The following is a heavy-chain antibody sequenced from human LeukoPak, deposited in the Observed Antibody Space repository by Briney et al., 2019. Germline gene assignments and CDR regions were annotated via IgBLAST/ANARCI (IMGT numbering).Heavy chain of an antibody. Sequence: GGSLRLSCAASGFTFSSYGMHWVRRAQGKGLEGVAFLRYDGSNKYYADSVKGRFTISRDNSKNTLYLQMNSLRAEDTAVYYCAKDREVTTDYYYYMDVWGKGTTVTVSS. J-gene: IGHJ6*03. CDR3: AKDREVTTDYYYYMDV. V-gene: IGHV3-30*02. CDR2: LRYDGSNK. D-gene: IGHD4-11*01. CDR1: GFTFSSYG.